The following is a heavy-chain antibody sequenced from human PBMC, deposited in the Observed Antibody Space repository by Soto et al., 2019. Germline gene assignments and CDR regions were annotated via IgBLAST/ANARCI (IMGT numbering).Heavy chain of an antibody. CDR3: AXXYDSSGSLDY. Sequence: QVQLQESGPGLVKPSQTLSLTCTVSGGSISSGGYYWSWIRQHPGKGLEWIGYIYYSGSTYYNPSLKSRVTISVDTSKNQFSLKLSSVTAADTAVYXCAXXYDSSGSLDYWGQGTLVTVSS. D-gene: IGHD3-22*01. CDR1: GGSISSGGYY. CDR2: IYYSGST. J-gene: IGHJ4*02. V-gene: IGHV4-31*03.